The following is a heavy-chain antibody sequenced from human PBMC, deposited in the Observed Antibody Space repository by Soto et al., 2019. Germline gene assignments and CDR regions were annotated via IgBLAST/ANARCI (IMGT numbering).Heavy chain of an antibody. V-gene: IGHV3-23*01. J-gene: IGHJ6*02. Sequence: PGGFLRLSCAASGFTFSSYGMSWVRQAPGKGLEWVSAISGSGGSTYYADSVKGRFTISRDNSKNTLYLQMNSLRAEDTAVYYCAKDIRGGAQPYGMDVWGQGTTVTVSS. CDR3: AKDIRGGAQPYGMDV. D-gene: IGHD2-21*01. CDR1: GFTFSSYG. CDR2: ISGSGGST.